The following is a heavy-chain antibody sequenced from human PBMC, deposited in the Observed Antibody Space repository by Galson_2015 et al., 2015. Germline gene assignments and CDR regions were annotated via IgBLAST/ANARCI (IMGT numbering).Heavy chain of an antibody. Sequence: QSGAEVKKPGESLRISCTGSGYSFTSYWISWVRQMPGKGLEWMGRIDPSDSYTNYSPSFQGHVTISADKSISTAYLQWSSLRGEDTALYYCARDFEPYPIWGRGTMVTVSS. D-gene: IGHD3-9*01. CDR1: GYSFTSYW. CDR3: ARDFEPYPI. V-gene: IGHV5-10-1*01. J-gene: IGHJ3*02. CDR2: IDPSDSYT.